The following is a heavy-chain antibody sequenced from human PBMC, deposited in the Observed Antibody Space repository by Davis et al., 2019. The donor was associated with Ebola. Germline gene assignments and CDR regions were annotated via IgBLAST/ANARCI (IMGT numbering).Heavy chain of an antibody. CDR2: ISGSGGST. D-gene: IGHD3-3*01. V-gene: IGHV3-23*01. J-gene: IGHJ6*04. CDR1: GFTFSSYA. Sequence: GESLKISCAASGFTFSSYAMSWVRQAPGKGLEWVSAISGSGGSTYYADSVKGRFTISRDNSKNTLYLQMNSLRAEDTAVYYCARFLEWLPPGMDVWGKGTTVTVSS. CDR3: ARFLEWLPPGMDV.